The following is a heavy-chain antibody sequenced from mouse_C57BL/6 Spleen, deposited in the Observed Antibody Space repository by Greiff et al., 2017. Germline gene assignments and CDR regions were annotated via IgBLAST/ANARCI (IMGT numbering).Heavy chain of an antibody. D-gene: IGHD2-4*01. CDR3: ARSRDDYDPYAMDY. Sequence: VQLQQSGAELARPGASVKMSCKASGYTFTSYTLHWVKQRPGQGLEWIGYITPSSGYTKYNQKFKEKATLTADKSSSTAYMQLSSLTSEDSAVYYCARSRDDYDPYAMDYWGQGTSVTVSS. CDR1: GYTFTSYT. J-gene: IGHJ4*01. V-gene: IGHV1-4*01. CDR2: ITPSSGYT.